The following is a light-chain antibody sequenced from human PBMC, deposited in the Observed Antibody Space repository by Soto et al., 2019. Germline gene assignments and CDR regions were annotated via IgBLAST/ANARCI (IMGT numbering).Light chain of an antibody. J-gene: IGKJ5*01. CDR1: QRINSY. CDR2: GAS. Sequence: DIQMTQSPSSLSASVGDRVTIGCRTSQRINSYLNWYQQKPGEAPTLLIYGASSLQSGVPSRFSGSGSGTDFTLAINSLQPEDFATYYCQQSSRTPITFGQGTRLEI. CDR3: QQSSRTPIT. V-gene: IGKV1-39*01.